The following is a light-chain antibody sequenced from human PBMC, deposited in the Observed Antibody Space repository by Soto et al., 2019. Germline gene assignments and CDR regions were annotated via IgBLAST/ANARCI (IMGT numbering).Light chain of an antibody. CDR3: CAYASITTVL. Sequence: QSALTQPAAVSGSPGQSITISCTGTSSDVGRYNLVSWYQQHPGKAPKLMVYEDTKRPSGVSDRFSGSKSGNTASLTISGLQAEDEDDYFCCAYASITTVLFGGGTKLTVL. V-gene: IGLV2-23*01. CDR1: SSDVGRYNL. CDR2: EDT. J-gene: IGLJ2*01.